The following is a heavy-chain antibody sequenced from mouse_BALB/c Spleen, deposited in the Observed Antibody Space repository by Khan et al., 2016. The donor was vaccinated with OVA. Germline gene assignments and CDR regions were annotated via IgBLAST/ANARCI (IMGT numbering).Heavy chain of an antibody. J-gene: IGHJ2*01. Sequence: VQLQESGPGLVAPSQSLSITCTVSGFSLTSYGVHWVRQPPGKGLEWLGVIWAGGCTNFTSALMSRLSISKDNSKSQVFLKMSSLQTDDTAMYYCARLEDIWGQGTTLTVSS. CDR3: ARLEDI. CDR1: GFSLTSYG. D-gene: IGHD1-3*01. CDR2: IWAGGCT. V-gene: IGHV2-9*02.